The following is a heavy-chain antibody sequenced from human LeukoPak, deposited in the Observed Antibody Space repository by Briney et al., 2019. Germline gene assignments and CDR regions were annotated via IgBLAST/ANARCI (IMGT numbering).Heavy chain of an antibody. CDR3: TTPPD. Sequence: GGSLRLSCAVSRLSVSDAWMSWVRQAPGKGLEWVGRMKSKSDGGTTDYTTSVKGRFTISRDDSKNTLYLQMNGLKTEDTAVYYCTTPPDWGQGTLVTVSS. CDR2: MKSKSDGGTT. CDR1: RLSVSDAW. V-gene: IGHV3-15*01. J-gene: IGHJ1*01.